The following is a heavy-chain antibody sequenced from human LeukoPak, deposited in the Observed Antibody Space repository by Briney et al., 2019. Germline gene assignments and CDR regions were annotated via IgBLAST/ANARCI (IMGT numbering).Heavy chain of an antibody. V-gene: IGHV4-39*07. Sequence: SETLSLTCTVSGGPISSSSYYWGWIRQPPGKGLEWIGSMYSSGSTYYNPSLKSRVTISVDTSKNQFSLKLSSVTAADTAVYYCARSGSGYLRYYFDYWGQGTLVTVSS. CDR2: MYSSGST. D-gene: IGHD5-12*01. CDR1: GGPISSSSYY. J-gene: IGHJ4*02. CDR3: ARSGSGYLRYYFDY.